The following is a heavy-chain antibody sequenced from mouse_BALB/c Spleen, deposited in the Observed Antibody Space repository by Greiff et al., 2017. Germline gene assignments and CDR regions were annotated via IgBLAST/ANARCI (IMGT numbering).Heavy chain of an antibody. CDR2: IYPGDGDT. V-gene: IGHV1-80*01. CDR1: GYAFSSYW. J-gene: IGHJ2*01. CDR3: ARDYRYDGGSLDY. D-gene: IGHD2-14*01. Sequence: QVQLQQSGAELVRPGSSVKISCKASGYAFSSYWMNWVKQRPGQGLEWIGQIYPGDGDTNYNAKFKGKATLTADKSSSTAYMQLSSLTSEDSAVYFCARDYRYDGGSLDYWGQGTTLTVSS.